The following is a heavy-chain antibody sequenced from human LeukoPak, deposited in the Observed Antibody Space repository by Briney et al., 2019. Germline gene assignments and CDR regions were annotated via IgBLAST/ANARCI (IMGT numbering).Heavy chain of an antibody. CDR2: INQSGST. J-gene: IGHJ4*02. V-gene: IGHV4-34*01. D-gene: IGHD3-3*01. CDR3: ARVITIFGVVILMYFDY. Sequence: PSETLSLTCAVYGGSFSGYYWNWIRQSPGKGLEWIGEINQSGSTNYNPSLKSRVTISVDTSKNQFSLKLSSVTAADTAVYYCARVITIFGVVILMYFDYWGQGTLVTVSS. CDR1: GGSFSGYY.